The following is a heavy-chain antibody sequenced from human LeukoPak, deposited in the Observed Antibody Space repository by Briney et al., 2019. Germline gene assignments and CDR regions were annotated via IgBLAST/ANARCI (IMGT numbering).Heavy chain of an antibody. CDR3: ARTYDSSGYYPDAFDI. CDR1: GGTFSSYA. CDR2: IIPIFGTA. V-gene: IGHV1-69*13. Sequence: ASVKVSCKASGGTFSSYAISWVRQAPGQGLEWMGGIIPIFGTANYAQKFQGRATITADESTSTAYMELSSLRSEDTAVYYCARTYDSSGYYPDAFDIWGQGTMVTVSS. D-gene: IGHD3-22*01. J-gene: IGHJ3*02.